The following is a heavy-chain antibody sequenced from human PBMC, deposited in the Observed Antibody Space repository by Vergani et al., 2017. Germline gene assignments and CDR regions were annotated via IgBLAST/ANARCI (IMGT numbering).Heavy chain of an antibody. J-gene: IGHJ5*02. CDR2: INGRGGRT. V-gene: IGHV3-23*04. CDR1: GFTFSSYS. Sequence: EVQLVESGGGLVKPGGSLRLSCAASGFTFSSYSMNWVRQAPGKGLEWVSSINGRGGRTYYADSVKGRFTISRDNSKNTLYLQMNSLRADDTAVYYCAKGGLYYDFWSGQNWFDPWGQGTLVTVSS. D-gene: IGHD3-3*01. CDR3: AKGGLYYDFWSGQNWFDP.